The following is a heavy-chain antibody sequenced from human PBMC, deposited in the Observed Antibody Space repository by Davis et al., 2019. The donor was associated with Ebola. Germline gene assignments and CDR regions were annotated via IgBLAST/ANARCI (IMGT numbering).Heavy chain of an antibody. D-gene: IGHD1-26*01. CDR3: ARELGVDSLDY. V-gene: IGHV1-46*01. J-gene: IGHJ4*02. CDR2: INPSGGST. Sequence: ASVKVSCKASGYTFSSYYMHWVRQAPGQGIEWMGIINPSGGSTNYAQKFQGRVTMTRDTSTSTVYMELSSLRSEDTAVYYCARELGVDSLDYWGQGTLVTVSS. CDR1: GYTFSSYY.